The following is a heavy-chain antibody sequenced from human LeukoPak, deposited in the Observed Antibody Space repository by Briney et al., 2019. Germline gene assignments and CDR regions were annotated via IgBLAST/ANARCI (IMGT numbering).Heavy chain of an antibody. CDR1: GGTFSSYA. J-gene: IGHJ6*02. Sequence: SVKVSCKASGGTFSSYAISWVRQAPGQGLEWMGRIIPILGIANYAQKFQGRVTITADKSTSTAYMELSSLRSEDTAVYYCAREGYCSGGSCYSFSYYYYGMDVWGQGTTVTVSS. V-gene: IGHV1-69*04. D-gene: IGHD2-15*01. CDR2: IIPILGIA. CDR3: AREGYCSGGSCYSFSYYYYGMDV.